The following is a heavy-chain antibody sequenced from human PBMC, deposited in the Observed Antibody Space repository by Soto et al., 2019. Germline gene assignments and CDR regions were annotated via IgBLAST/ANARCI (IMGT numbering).Heavy chain of an antibody. V-gene: IGHV4-31*03. D-gene: IGHD5-12*01. J-gene: IGHJ4*02. CDR3: ARDNGYGHFDS. Sequence: SEALSVTCTVSGASISSGGSYWSWIRQHPGKGLEWIGYMFYSGSTYYHPSLKSRVNISADTSKNQFSLRLTSVTPADTAVYYCARDNGYGHFDSWGQGTLVTVSS. CDR2: MFYSGST. CDR1: GASISSGGSY.